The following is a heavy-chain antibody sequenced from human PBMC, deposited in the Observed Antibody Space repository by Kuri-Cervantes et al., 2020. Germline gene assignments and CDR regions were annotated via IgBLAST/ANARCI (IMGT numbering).Heavy chain of an antibody. CDR1: GRTFSSYA. V-gene: IGHV1-2*06. CDR2: INPNSGGT. Sequence: ASVKVSCKASGRTFSSYATSWVRQAPGQGLEWMGRINPNSGGTNYAQKFQGRVTMTRDTSISTAYMELSRLRSDDTAVYYCARSLLWFGESHFDYWGQGTLVTASS. D-gene: IGHD3-10*01. J-gene: IGHJ4*02. CDR3: ARSLLWFGESHFDY.